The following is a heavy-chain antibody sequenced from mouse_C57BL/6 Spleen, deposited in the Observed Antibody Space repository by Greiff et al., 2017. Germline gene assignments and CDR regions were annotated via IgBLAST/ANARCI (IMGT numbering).Heavy chain of an antibody. CDR1: GFSLTSYG. J-gene: IGHJ2*01. D-gene: IGHD4-1*01. CDR2: IWRGGST. V-gene: IGHV2-5*01. CDR3: AKEGVTGTWNFDY. Sequence: VQLVESGPGLVQPSQSLSITCTVSGFSLTSYGVHWVRQSPGKGLEWLGVIWRGGSTDYNAAFMSRLSITKDNSESQVFFKMNSLQADDTAIYYCAKEGVTGTWNFDYWGQGTTLTVSS.